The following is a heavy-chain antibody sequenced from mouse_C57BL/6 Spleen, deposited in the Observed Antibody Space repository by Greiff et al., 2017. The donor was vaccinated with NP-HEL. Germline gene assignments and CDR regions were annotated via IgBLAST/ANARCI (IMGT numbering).Heavy chain of an antibody. CDR1: GFTFSSYA. D-gene: IGHD3-3*01. CDR3: AREGTSDY. J-gene: IGHJ2*01. V-gene: IGHV5-4*01. CDR2: ISDGGSYT. Sequence: LQQSGGGLVKPGGSLKLSCAASGFTFSSYAMSWVRQTPEKRLEWVATISDGGSYTYYPDNVKGRFTISRDNAKNNLYLQMSHLKSEDTAMYYCAREGTSDYWGQGTTLTVSS.